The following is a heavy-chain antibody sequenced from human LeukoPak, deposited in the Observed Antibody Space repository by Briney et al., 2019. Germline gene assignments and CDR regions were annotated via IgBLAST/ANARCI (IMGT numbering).Heavy chain of an antibody. J-gene: IGHJ1*01. CDR3: AKVHSSGSYSAEYFQH. CDR2: ISYDGSNK. V-gene: IGHV3-30*18. CDR1: GFTFSSYG. D-gene: IGHD3-22*01. Sequence: GGSLRLSCAASGFTFSSYGMHWVRQAPCKELEWVAVISYDGSNKYYADCVKDRFTISRDNSKITLYLQMNSLRAEDTAVYYCAKVHSSGSYSAEYFQHWGQGTLVTVSS.